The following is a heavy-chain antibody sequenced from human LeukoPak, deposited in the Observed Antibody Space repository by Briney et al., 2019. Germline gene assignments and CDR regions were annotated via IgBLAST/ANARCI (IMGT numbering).Heavy chain of an antibody. J-gene: IGHJ4*02. Sequence: SETLSLTCTVSGGSISSSTYYWGWIRQPPGEGLEWTGSIFQSGHTYYSPSLKSRVTISVDTSNNRFSLSLSAVTAADTAIYYCARDTRTAQGFDYWGQGILVTVSS. CDR1: GGSISSSTYY. D-gene: IGHD2-15*01. CDR2: IFQSGHT. V-gene: IGHV4-39*07. CDR3: ARDTRTAQGFDY.